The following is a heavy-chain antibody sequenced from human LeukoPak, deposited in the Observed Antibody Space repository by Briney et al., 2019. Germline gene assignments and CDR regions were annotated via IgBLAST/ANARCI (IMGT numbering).Heavy chain of an antibody. V-gene: IGHV3-30*04. Sequence: PGGSLRLSCVASGFTFSNYAMHWVRQAPGKGLEWVAVISYEGSSKYYADSVKGRFTISRDNSKNTLHLQMDSLRDEDTAVYYCASLKRGDAILPDHWGQGTLVTVSS. CDR1: GFTFSNYA. CDR3: ASLKRGDAILPDH. D-gene: IGHD3-10*01. J-gene: IGHJ5*02. CDR2: ISYEGSSK.